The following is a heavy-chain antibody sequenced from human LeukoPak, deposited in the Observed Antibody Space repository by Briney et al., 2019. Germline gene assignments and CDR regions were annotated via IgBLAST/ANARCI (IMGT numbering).Heavy chain of an antibody. CDR3: ARLLYYYDSSGYWAPWFDP. CDR1: GGSISSYY. Sequence: SETLSLTCTVSGGSISSYYWSWIRQPPGKGLEWIGYIYYSGSTNYNPSLKSRVTISVDTSKNQFSLKRSSVTAADTAVYYCARLLYYYDSSGYWAPWFDPWGQGTLVTVSS. J-gene: IGHJ5*02. V-gene: IGHV4-59*01. CDR2: IYYSGST. D-gene: IGHD3-22*01.